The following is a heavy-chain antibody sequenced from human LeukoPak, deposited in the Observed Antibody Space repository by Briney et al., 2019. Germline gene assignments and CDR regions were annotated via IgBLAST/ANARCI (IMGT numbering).Heavy chain of an antibody. J-gene: IGHJ4*02. V-gene: IGHV3-7*01. CDR2: IKNDGGDK. D-gene: IGHD5-12*01. CDR3: VNLGYSD. Sequence: GGSLRLSCEASGFSFSAAWMTWVRQAPGKGLEWVATIKNDGGDKYYVDSVKGRFTLSRDNAKNSVYLQMNSLRVEDTAVYYCVNLGYSDGGQGTLVTVSS. CDR1: GFSFSAAW.